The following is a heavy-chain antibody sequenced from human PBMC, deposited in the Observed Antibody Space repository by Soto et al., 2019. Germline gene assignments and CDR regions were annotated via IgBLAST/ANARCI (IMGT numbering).Heavy chain of an antibody. J-gene: IGHJ4*02. V-gene: IGHV3-30-3*01. Sequence: QVQLVESGGGVVQPGRSLRLSCAASGFTFSGYAMHWVRQAPGKGLEWVAVISYDGSNKYYADSVKGRFTISRDNSKNTLYLQMNSLRAEDTAVYYCARAEMATTPFDYWGQGTLVTVSS. CDR1: GFTFSGYA. CDR2: ISYDGSNK. CDR3: ARAEMATTPFDY. D-gene: IGHD5-12*01.